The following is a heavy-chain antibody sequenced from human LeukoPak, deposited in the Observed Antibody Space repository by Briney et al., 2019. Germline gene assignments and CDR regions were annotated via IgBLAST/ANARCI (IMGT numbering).Heavy chain of an antibody. Sequence: PGRSLRLSCAASGFTFSSYAMHWVRQAPGKGLEWVAVISYDGSNKYYADSVKGRFTISRDNAKNSLYLQMNSLRAEDTALYYCVKDSSGTFDYWGQGTLVTVSS. CDR1: GFTFSSYA. CDR3: VKDSSGTFDY. D-gene: IGHD6-19*01. CDR2: ISYDGSNK. J-gene: IGHJ4*02. V-gene: IGHV3-30*04.